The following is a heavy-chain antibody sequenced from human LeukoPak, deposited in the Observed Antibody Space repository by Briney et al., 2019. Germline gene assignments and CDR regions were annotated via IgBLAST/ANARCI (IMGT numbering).Heavy chain of an antibody. V-gene: IGHV4-34*01. CDR2: INHSGST. CDR1: GVSFSGYY. Sequence: PSETLSLTCAVYGVSFSGYYWSWIRQPPGKGLEWIGEINHSGSTNYNPSLKSRFTISVDTSKNQFSLKLSSVTAADAAVYYCARKFRGYYDSTRRYYFDYWGQGTLVTVSS. D-gene: IGHD3-22*01. J-gene: IGHJ4*02. CDR3: ARKFRGYYDSTRRYYFDY.